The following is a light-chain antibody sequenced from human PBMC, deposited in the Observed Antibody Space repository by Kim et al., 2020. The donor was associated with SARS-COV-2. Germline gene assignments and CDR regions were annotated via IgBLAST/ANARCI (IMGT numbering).Light chain of an antibody. CDR3: QHYDSYWT. V-gene: IGKV1-5*01. CDR2: GAS. CDR1: QSISTW. Sequence: LSVSVGDRVTITCRASQSISTWLAWYQQKPGKAPKLLIYGASNLERGVPSRFSGRGSGTEFTLTISSLQPDDFATYYCQHYDSYWTFGQGTKVEI. J-gene: IGKJ1*01.